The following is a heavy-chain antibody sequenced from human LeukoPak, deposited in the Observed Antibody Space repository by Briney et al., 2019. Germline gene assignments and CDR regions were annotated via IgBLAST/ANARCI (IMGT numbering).Heavy chain of an antibody. V-gene: IGHV1-2*02. Sequence: ASVKVSCKASGYTFTGYYMHWVRQAPGQGLEWMGWINPNRGGTSYAQKFQGRVTMTRDTSTSTVYMELSSLRSEDTAVYYCARGPKSYFDYWGQGTLVTVSS. CDR3: ARGPKSYFDY. CDR1: GYTFTGYY. J-gene: IGHJ4*02. CDR2: INPNRGGT.